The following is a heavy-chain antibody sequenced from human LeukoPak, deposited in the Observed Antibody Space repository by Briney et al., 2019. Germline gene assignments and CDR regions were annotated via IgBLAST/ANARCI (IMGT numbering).Heavy chain of an antibody. CDR1: GGSISNTY. CDR2: IYYNGGT. V-gene: IGHV4-59*08. CDR3: ARRTYYYGSGPSWFDP. D-gene: IGHD3-10*01. J-gene: IGHJ5*02. Sequence: SETLSLTCTVSGGSISNTYWSWIRQPPGKGLEWIGFIYYNGGTNYNPSLKSRVTMSVDTSKNQFSLQLTSVTAADTAVYYCARRTYYYGSGPSWFDPWGQGILVTVSS.